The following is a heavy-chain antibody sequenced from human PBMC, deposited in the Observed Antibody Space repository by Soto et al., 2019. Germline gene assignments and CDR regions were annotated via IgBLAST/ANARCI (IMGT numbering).Heavy chain of an antibody. J-gene: IGHJ4*02. D-gene: IGHD6-19*01. CDR1: GGSINNNHYY. CDR2: IYYSGST. Sequence: SETLSLTCTVSGGSINNNHYYWGWIRQPPGKGLEWIGSIYYSGSTYYNPSLKSRVTISVDTSKNQFSLKLSSVTAADTAVYYCARHDRQWLVLFDYWGQGTLVTVSS. V-gene: IGHV4-39*01. CDR3: ARHDRQWLVLFDY.